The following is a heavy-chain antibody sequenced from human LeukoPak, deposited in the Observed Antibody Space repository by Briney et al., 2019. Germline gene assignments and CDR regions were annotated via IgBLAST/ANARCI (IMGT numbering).Heavy chain of an antibody. CDR1: GFTFSSYW. J-gene: IGHJ4*02. V-gene: IGHV3-7*03. CDR2: IKQDGSEK. CDR3: ARDPHIYCGGDCYSDY. D-gene: IGHD2-21*02. Sequence: GGSLRLSCAASGFTFSSYWMSWVRQAPGKGLEWVANIKQDGSEKYYVDSVKGRFTISRDNAKNSLYLQMNSLRAEDTAFYYCARDPHIYCGGDCYSDYWGQGTLVTVSS.